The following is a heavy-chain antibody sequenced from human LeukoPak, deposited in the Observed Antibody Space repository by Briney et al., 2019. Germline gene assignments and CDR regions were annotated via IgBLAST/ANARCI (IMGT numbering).Heavy chain of an antibody. J-gene: IGHJ4*02. D-gene: IGHD5-12*01. CDR3: ARDDRGYSGYHFDH. CDR1: GLTFSSYT. V-gene: IGHV3-30-3*01. CDR2: QDGNNK. Sequence: PGGSLRLSCAASGLTFSSYTFHWVRQAPGKGLKGVAVQDGNNKYYTDSVKGRFTISRDNSKNTLYLQMNSLRAEDTAVYYCARDDRGYSGYHFDHWGQGTLVTVSS.